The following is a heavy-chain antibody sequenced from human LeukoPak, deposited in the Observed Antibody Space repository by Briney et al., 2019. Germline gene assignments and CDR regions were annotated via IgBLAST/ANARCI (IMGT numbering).Heavy chain of an antibody. Sequence: GASVKVSCKASGYTFTGYYMHWVRQAPGQGLEWMGWINPNSGGTNYAQKFQGRVTMTRDTSISTAYMELSRLRSDDTAVYYCARDAGPPYWYFDLWGRGTLVTVSS. CDR2: INPNSGGT. J-gene: IGHJ2*01. D-gene: IGHD3-10*01. CDR3: ARDAGPPYWYFDL. V-gene: IGHV1-2*02. CDR1: GYTFTGYY.